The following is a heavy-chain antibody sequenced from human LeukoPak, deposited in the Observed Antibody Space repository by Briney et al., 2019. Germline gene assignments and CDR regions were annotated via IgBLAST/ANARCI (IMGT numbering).Heavy chain of an antibody. J-gene: IGHJ4*02. CDR1: GFTFSSYG. CDR3: AKDQAYYYESSGYYYFDY. D-gene: IGHD3-22*01. V-gene: IGHV3-30*02. Sequence: GGSLRLSCAASGFTFSSYGMHWVRQAPGKGLEWVTFIRYDGSSKYYADSVKGRFTISRDNSKNTLYLQMNSLRAEDTAVYYCAKDQAYYYESSGYYYFDYWGQGTLVTVSS. CDR2: IRYDGSSK.